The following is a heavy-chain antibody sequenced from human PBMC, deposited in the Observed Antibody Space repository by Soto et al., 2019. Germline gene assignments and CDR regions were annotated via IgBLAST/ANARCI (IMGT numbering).Heavy chain of an antibody. J-gene: IGHJ4*02. V-gene: IGHV1-2*04. CDR2: INPNSGGT. CDR3: ARAGMITFGGVIAAFGY. Sequence: QVQLVQSGAEVKTPGASVKVSCKASGYTFTGYYMHWVRQAPGQGLEWMGWINPNSGGTNYAQKFQGWVTMTRDTSISTAYMELSRLRSDDTAVYYCARAGMITFGGVIAAFGYWGQGTLVTVSS. D-gene: IGHD3-16*02. CDR1: GYTFTGYY.